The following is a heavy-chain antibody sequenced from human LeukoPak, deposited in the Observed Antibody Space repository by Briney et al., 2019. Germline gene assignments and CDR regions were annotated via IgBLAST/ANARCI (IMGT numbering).Heavy chain of an antibody. Sequence: ASVKVSCKASGYTFTSYYMHWVRQAPGQGLEWMGIINPSGGSTSYAQKFQGRVTMTRDTSTSTVYMELSSLRSDDTAVYYCARGYDFWSGYYVHYYYGMDVWGQGTTVTVSS. CDR3: ARGYDFWSGYYVHYYYGMDV. J-gene: IGHJ6*02. D-gene: IGHD3-3*01. CDR2: INPSGGST. CDR1: GYTFTSYY. V-gene: IGHV1-46*01.